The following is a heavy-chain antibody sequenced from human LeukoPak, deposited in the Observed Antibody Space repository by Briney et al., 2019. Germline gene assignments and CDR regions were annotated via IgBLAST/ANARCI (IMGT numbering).Heavy chain of an antibody. V-gene: IGHV1-2*02. CDR3: ARDIVMVTYWFDP. CDR1: GYTFTCYY. Sequence: APVTVSCKASGYTFTCYYMHWVRQAPGQGLEWMGWINPNSGGTNYAQKFQGRVTMTRDTSISTAYMELSRLRSDDTAVYYCARDIVMVTYWFDPWGQGTLVTVSS. J-gene: IGHJ5*02. D-gene: IGHD5-18*01. CDR2: INPNSGGT.